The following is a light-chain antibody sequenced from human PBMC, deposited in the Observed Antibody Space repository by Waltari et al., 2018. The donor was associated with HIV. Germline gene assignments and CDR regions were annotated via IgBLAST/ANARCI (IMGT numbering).Light chain of an antibody. CDR1: QSVLYSSNNKNY. Sequence: DIVMTQSPDSSAVSLGERATINCKSSQSVLYSSNNKNYLVWYQQRPGQPPKLLIYWASTRESGVPDRFSGSGSGTDFTLTISSLQAEDVAVYYCQQYYNLPWTFGQGTKVEIK. V-gene: IGKV4-1*01. CDR2: WAS. J-gene: IGKJ1*01. CDR3: QQYYNLPWT.